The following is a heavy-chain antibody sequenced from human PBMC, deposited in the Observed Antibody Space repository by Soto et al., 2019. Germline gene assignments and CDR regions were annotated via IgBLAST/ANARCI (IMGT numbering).Heavy chain of an antibody. CDR1: GGSISSGGYY. D-gene: IGHD6-25*01. Sequence: TLSLTCTVSGGSISSGGYYWSWIRQHPGKGLEWIGYIYYSGSTYYNPSLKSRVTISVDTSKNQFSLKLSSVTAADTAVYYCARGRSGDWFDPWRQGTLVTVSS. CDR3: ARGRSGDWFDP. CDR2: IYYSGST. V-gene: IGHV4-31*03. J-gene: IGHJ5*02.